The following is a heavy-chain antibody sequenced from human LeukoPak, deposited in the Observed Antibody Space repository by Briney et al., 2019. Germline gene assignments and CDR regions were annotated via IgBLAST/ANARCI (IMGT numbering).Heavy chain of an antibody. CDR1: GFTFSRYW. D-gene: IGHD6-19*01. J-gene: IGHJ4*02. CDR2: IKQDGREK. Sequence: PGGSLRLSCAASGFTFSRYWMSWVRQAPGKGLEWVANIKQDGREKYYGDSVKGRFTISRDSAKNSLYLQMNSLRVEDTAVYYCAREQWLEDYWGQGTLVTVSS. CDR3: AREQWLEDY. V-gene: IGHV3-7*04.